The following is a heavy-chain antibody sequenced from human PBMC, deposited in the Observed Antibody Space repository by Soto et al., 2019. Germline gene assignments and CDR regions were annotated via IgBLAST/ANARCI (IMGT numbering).Heavy chain of an antibody. CDR2: VIPIFGTA. Sequence: SVKVSCKASGGTFSSYAISWVRQAPGQGLEWMGGVIPIFGTANYAQKFQGRVTITADKSTSTAYMELNSLRSEDTAVYYCARDTLYGGYYGMDVWGQGTTVTVSS. V-gene: IGHV1-69*06. CDR1: GGTFSSYA. D-gene: IGHD4-17*01. CDR3: ARDTLYGGYYGMDV. J-gene: IGHJ6*02.